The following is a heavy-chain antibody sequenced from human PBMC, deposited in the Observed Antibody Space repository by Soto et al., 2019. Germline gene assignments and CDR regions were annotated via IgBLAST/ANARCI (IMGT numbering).Heavy chain of an antibody. V-gene: IGHV4-59*01. D-gene: IGHD2-8*01. J-gene: IGHJ3*02. CDR3: ARDLGYCTSGVCYTEAFDI. Sequence: SETLSLTCTVSGGSISSYYWSWIRQPPGKGLEWIGYIYYSGSTNYNPSLKSRVTISVDTSKNQFSLKLSSVTAADTAVYYCARDLGYCTSGVCYTEAFDIWGQGTMVTVSS. CDR2: IYYSGST. CDR1: GGSISSYY.